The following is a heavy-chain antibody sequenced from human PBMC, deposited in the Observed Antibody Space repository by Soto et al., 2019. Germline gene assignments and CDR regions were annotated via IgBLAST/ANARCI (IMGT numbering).Heavy chain of an antibody. D-gene: IGHD2-21*01. J-gene: IGHJ2*01. CDR2: INAGNGNT. CDR1: GYTFTRYA. CDR3: ARVPGYSIGDL. Sequence: ASVKGSCKASGYTFTRYAMRWVRQAPGQRLEWMGWINAGNGNTKYSQKFQGRVTITRDTSASTAYMELSSLRSEDTAVYYCARVPGYSIGDLWGRGTLVTVSS. V-gene: IGHV1-3*01.